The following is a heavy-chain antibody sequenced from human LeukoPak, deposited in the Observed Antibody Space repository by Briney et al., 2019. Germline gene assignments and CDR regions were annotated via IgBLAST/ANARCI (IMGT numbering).Heavy chain of an antibody. V-gene: IGHV1-18*01. CDR1: GYTFTSYG. D-gene: IGHD4-17*01. Sequence: LRASVRVSCKASGYTFTSYGISWVRQAPGQGLEWMGWISAYNGNTNYAQKLQGRVTMTTDTSTSTAYMELRSLRSDDTAVYYCARDRQRSTVTIIYFDYWGQGTLVTVSS. CDR2: ISAYNGNT. CDR3: ARDRQRSTVTIIYFDY. J-gene: IGHJ4*02.